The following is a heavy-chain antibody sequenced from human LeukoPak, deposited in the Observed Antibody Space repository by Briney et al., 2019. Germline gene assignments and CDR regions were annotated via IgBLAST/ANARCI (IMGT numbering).Heavy chain of an antibody. Sequence: MASETLSLTCTVSGGSISSSSYYWGWIRQPPGKGLEWIGSIYYSGSTYYNPSLKSRVTISVGTSKNQFSLKLSSVTAADTAVYYCARDGGYYDSSVYSWTHFDYWGQGTLVTVSS. CDR3: ARDGGYYDSSVYSWTHFDY. V-gene: IGHV4-39*07. J-gene: IGHJ4*02. CDR2: IYYSGST. CDR1: GGSISSSSYY. D-gene: IGHD3-22*01.